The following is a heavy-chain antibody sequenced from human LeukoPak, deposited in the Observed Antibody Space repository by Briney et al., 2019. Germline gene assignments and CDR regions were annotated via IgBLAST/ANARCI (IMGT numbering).Heavy chain of an antibody. V-gene: IGHV4-34*01. D-gene: IGHD3-22*01. J-gene: IGHJ3*02. CDR2: ISQSGST. CDR1: GGSFSFYY. CDR3: ARDPEDYYDSSAYYDSFDI. Sequence: SETLSLTCGVSGGSFSFYYWSWIRQPPGKGLEWIGEISQSGSTNYNPSLKSRVNISLDTSENQFSLKLSSVTAADTAVYYCARDPEDYYDSSAYYDSFDIWGQGTMVTVSS.